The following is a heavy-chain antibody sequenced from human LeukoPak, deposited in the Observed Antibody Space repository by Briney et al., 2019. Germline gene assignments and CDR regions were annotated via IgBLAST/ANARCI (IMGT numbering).Heavy chain of an antibody. V-gene: IGHV3-53*01. Sequence: GGSLRLSCAASGFIVSSNDMSWVRQAPGKGLEWVSVIHNTGSTHYVDYVKGRFSISRDNSKNALYLQMNSLRAEDTAVYFCARAQDSCSGSNCYGYFHHWGQGTLVIVSS. CDR1: GFIVSSND. CDR3: ARAQDSCSGSNCYGYFHH. D-gene: IGHD2-15*01. CDR2: IHNTGST. J-gene: IGHJ1*01.